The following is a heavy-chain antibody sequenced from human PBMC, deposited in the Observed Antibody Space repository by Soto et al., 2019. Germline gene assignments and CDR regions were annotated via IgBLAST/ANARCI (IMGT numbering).Heavy chain of an antibody. Sequence: AXGTLALTCTVSGGSISSYYWSWIRQPPGKGLEWIGYIYASGSTNYNPSLKSRITISVDTSKNQFSLKLSSVTAADTAVYYCARGGSTWLEYFQHWGQGTLVTVSS. V-gene: IGHV4-59*01. CDR2: IYASGST. J-gene: IGHJ1*01. CDR3: ARGGSTWLEYFQH. CDR1: GGSISSYY. D-gene: IGHD6-13*01.